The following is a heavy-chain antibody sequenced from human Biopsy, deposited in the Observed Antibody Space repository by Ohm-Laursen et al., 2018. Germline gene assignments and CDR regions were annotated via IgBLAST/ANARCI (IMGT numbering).Heavy chain of an antibody. CDR1: GFTFSTYW. Sequence: SLRLSCAASGFTFSTYWMTWVRQAPGKGLEWVANINQDGSEKYYVDSVKGRFTIPRDNAKDSLDLQMSSLRVEDTALYYCASAHQYCSATTCNGGSVFWGQGTLVTVSS. CDR2: INQDGSEK. V-gene: IGHV3-7*01. D-gene: IGHD2-15*01. J-gene: IGHJ4*02. CDR3: ASAHQYCSATTCNGGSVF.